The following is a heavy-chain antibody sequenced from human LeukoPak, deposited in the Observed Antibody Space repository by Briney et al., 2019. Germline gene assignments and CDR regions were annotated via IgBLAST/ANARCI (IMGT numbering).Heavy chain of an antibody. J-gene: IGHJ4*02. CDR2: IYYSGST. CDR1: GGSISSYY. Sequence: PSETLSHTCTVSGGSISSYYWSWIRQPPGKGLEWIGYIYYSGSTNYNPSLKSRVTISVDTSKNQFSLKLSSVTAADTAVYYCARRGSVAPGGYYFDYWGQGTLVTVSS. D-gene: IGHD6-19*01. CDR3: ARRGSVAPGGYYFDY. V-gene: IGHV4-59*08.